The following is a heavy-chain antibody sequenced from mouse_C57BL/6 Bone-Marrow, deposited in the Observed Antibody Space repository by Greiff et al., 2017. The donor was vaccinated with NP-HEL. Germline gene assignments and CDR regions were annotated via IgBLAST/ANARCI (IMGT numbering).Heavy chain of an antibody. CDR2: INPYNGDT. V-gene: IGHV1-20*01. CDR3: ARWGSSYGY. D-gene: IGHD1-1*01. CDR1: GYSFTGYF. Sequence: VQLQESGPELVKPGDSVKISCKASGYSFTGYFMNWVMQSHGKSLEWIGRINPYNGDTFYNQKFKGKATLTVDKSSSTAHMELRSLTSEDSAVYYCARWGSSYGYWGQGTTLTVSS. J-gene: IGHJ2*01.